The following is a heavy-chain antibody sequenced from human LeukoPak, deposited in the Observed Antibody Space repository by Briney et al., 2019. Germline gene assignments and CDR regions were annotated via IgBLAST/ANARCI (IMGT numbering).Heavy chain of an antibody. J-gene: IGHJ4*02. Sequence: EYLKLYCKGSGYSFTYYWLGWVRQMPGKGLDWMGIIYHADSDTRYSPSFQGQVTKSADKSIDTAYLQWSSLRASDTAMYYCARSGYSGYEGDYWGQGTLVTVPS. CDR3: ARSGYSGYEGDY. CDR1: GYSFTYYW. V-gene: IGHV5-51*01. D-gene: IGHD5-12*01. CDR2: IYHADSDT.